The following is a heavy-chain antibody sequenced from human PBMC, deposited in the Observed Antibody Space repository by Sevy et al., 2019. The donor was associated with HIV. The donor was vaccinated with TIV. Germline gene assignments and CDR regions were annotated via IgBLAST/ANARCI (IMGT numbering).Heavy chain of an antibody. CDR2: IYYSGSS. D-gene: IGHD3-22*01. V-gene: IGHV4-59*01. CDR3: ARDSAVVTRALVY. CDR1: GDSISSYF. J-gene: IGHJ4*02. Sequence: SETLSLTCNVSGDSISSYFWSWFRQPPGKGLEWIWYIYYSGSSEYNPSLRSRVTISIDTSKKYLSMKLTSVTAADTAVYYCARDSAVVTRALVYWGQGTLVTVSS.